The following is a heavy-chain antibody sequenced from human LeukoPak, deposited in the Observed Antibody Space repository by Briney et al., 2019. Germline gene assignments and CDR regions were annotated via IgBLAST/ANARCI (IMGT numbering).Heavy chain of an antibody. Sequence: GRSLRLSCAASGFTFSSYGMHWVRQAPGKGLEWMAVIWYDGNNKYYADSVKGRFTISRDNSKNTLYLQMNSLRAEDTAVYYCAKYRAAAGTYYYYGMDVWGKGTTVTVSS. CDR2: IWYDGNNK. V-gene: IGHV3-33*06. CDR3: AKYRAAAGTYYYYGMDV. J-gene: IGHJ6*04. D-gene: IGHD6-13*01. CDR1: GFTFSSYG.